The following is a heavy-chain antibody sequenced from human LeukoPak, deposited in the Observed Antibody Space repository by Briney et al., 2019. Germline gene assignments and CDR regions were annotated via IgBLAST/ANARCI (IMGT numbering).Heavy chain of an antibody. V-gene: IGHV3-30*02. D-gene: IGHD3-10*01. J-gene: IGHJ6*03. CDR2: IRYDGSNK. CDR3: AKDPYYNYYYMDV. CDR1: GFTFSSYG. Sequence: GGSLRLSCAASGFTFSSYGMHWVRQAPGKGLEWVAFIRYDGSNKYYADSVKGRFTISRDNSKNTLYLQMNSLRAEDTAVYYCAKDPYYNYYYMDVWGKGTTVTISS.